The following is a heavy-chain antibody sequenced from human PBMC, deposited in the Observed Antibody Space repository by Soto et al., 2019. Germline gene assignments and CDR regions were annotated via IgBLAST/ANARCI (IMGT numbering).Heavy chain of an antibody. CDR2: MNPNSGDT. D-gene: IGHD1-1*01. V-gene: IGHV1-8*01. CDR3: ARVGGNWNDDYFDY. Sequence: QVQLVQSGAEVKKPGASVKVSCKASGYTFTDYDINWVRQATGQGPEWMGWMNPNSGDTGYAQNFQGRVAMTRDTSIRTAYMELSSLRSEDTGVYYCARVGGNWNDDYFDYWGQGTLVTVSS. J-gene: IGHJ4*02. CDR1: GYTFTDYD.